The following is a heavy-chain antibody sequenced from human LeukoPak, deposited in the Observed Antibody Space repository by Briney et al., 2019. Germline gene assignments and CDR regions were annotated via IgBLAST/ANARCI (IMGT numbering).Heavy chain of an antibody. V-gene: IGHV4-4*09. Sequence: SETLSLTCTVSGASISSYYWSWIWQPPGKGLEWIGYIHASGSTNSSPSLKSRVTMSVDTSKNEFSLKLTSVTAADTALYYCARGHFDSSGSSNPLDSWGQGTLVTVSS. CDR3: ARGHFDSSGSSNPLDS. J-gene: IGHJ4*02. CDR2: IHASGST. CDR1: GASISSYY. D-gene: IGHD3-22*01.